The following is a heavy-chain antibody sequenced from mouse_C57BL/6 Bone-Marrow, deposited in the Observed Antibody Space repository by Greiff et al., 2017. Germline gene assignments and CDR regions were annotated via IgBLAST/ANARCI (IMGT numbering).Heavy chain of an antibody. D-gene: IGHD2-3*01. CDR1: GFTFSDFY. V-gene: IGHV7-1*01. Sequence: EVKLVESGGGLVQSGRSLRLSCATSGFTFSDFYMEWVRQAPGKGLEWIAASRNKANDYTTEYSASVKGRFIVSRDTSQSILYLQMNALRAEDTAIYYCARGDDGYYAMDYWGQGTSVTVSS. CDR3: ARGDDGYYAMDY. CDR2: SRNKANDYTT. J-gene: IGHJ4*01.